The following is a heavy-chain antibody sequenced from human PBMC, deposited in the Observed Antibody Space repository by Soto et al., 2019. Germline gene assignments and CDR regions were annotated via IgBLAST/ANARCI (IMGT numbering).Heavy chain of an antibody. Sequence: QVELQESGPGLVKPSQTLSLTCTVSGGSISSGGYYWSWIRQHPGKGLEWIGYIYYSGSTYYNPSLKSRVTISVDTSKNQFSLKLSSVTAADTAVYYCAIASRFGVVIKGYYFDYWGQGTLVTVSS. V-gene: IGHV4-31*03. D-gene: IGHD3-3*01. CDR2: IYYSGST. CDR1: GGSISSGGYY. J-gene: IGHJ4*02. CDR3: AIASRFGVVIKGYYFDY.